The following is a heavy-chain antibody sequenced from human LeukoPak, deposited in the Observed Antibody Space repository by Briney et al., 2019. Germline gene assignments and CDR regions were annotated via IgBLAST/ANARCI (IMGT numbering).Heavy chain of an antibody. CDR1: GGSISSYY. D-gene: IGHD3-16*01. Sequence: SETLSLTCTVSGGSISSYYWSWIRQPPGKGLEWIGYIYYSGSTNYNPSLKSRVTISVDMSKNQFSLKLSSVTAADTAVYYCARDPSSDYVWGSYRAPGAFDIWGQGTMVTVSS. CDR2: IYYSGST. J-gene: IGHJ3*02. CDR3: ARDPSSDYVWGSYRAPGAFDI. V-gene: IGHV4-59*01.